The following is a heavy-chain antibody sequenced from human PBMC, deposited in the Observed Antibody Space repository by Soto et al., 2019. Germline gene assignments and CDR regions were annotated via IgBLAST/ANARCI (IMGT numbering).Heavy chain of an antibody. CDR1: GGSISSSSYY. J-gene: IGHJ4*02. CDR3: ARHLSWYVDY. CDR2: IYYSGST. V-gene: IGHV4-39*01. D-gene: IGHD6-13*01. Sequence: QLLASGPGLVKPSETLSLTCTVSGGSISSSSYYWGWIRQPPGKGLEWIGSIYYSGSTYYNPSLKSRVTISVDTSKNQFSLKLSSVTAADTAVYYCARHLSWYVDYWGQGTLVTVSS.